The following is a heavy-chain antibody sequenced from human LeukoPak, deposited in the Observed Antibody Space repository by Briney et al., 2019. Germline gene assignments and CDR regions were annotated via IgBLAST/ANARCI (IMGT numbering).Heavy chain of an antibody. Sequence: GGSLRLSCAASGFTFGSYSMNWVRQAPGKGLEWVSSISSSSSYIYYADSVKGRFTISRDNSKNTLYLQMNSLRAEDTAVYYCAKSGPPYDYVWGSYRYGFLPPPYYFDYWGQGTLVTVSS. CDR2: ISSSSSYI. CDR3: AKSGPPYDYVWGSYRYGFLPPPYYFDY. J-gene: IGHJ4*02. D-gene: IGHD3-16*02. V-gene: IGHV3-21*04. CDR1: GFTFGSYS.